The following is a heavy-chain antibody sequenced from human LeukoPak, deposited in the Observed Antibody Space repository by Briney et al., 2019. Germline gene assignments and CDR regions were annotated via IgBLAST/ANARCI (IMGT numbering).Heavy chain of an antibody. CDR2: FIPILSTA. Sequence: WASVNVSCTTSGATFSDYALNWVRQAPGQGLEGMGGFIPILSTANSTQKFHDRLTITADISTNTTYMELSRLRSEDTAVYFCASIPVFGVVLHQEPVWGKGTTVTVSS. CDR3: ASIPVFGVVLHQEPV. D-gene: IGHD3-3*01. J-gene: IGHJ6*04. V-gene: IGHV1-69*10. CDR1: GATFSDYA.